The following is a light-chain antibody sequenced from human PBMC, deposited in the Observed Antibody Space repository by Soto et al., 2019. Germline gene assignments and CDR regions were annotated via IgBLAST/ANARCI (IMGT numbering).Light chain of an antibody. CDR3: RQYGTAPWT. CDR2: AAS. V-gene: IGKV3-20*01. J-gene: IGKJ1*01. Sequence: ELVLTQSPGTLSLSPGDRATVSCRASQSVSNNYLAWYQQKPGQAPRLLIYAASNRARGIPDRFGGSGSGADFTLTVSRLETEDFAGYYCRQYGTAPWTLGQGTKVEI. CDR1: QSVSNNY.